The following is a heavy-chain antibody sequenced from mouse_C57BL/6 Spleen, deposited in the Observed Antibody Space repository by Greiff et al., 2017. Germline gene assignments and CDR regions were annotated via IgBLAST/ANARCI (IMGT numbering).Heavy chain of an antibody. D-gene: IGHD1-1*01. J-gene: IGHJ2*01. Sequence: VQLQQSGAELVRPGASVTLSCKASGYTFTDYEMHWVKQTPVHGLEWIGAIDPETGCTAYNQKFKGKAILTADKSSSTAYMELRSLTSEDSAVYYCTTPPTVVSDYWGQGTTLTVSS. V-gene: IGHV1-15*01. CDR2: IDPETGCT. CDR1: GYTFTDYE. CDR3: TTPPTVVSDY.